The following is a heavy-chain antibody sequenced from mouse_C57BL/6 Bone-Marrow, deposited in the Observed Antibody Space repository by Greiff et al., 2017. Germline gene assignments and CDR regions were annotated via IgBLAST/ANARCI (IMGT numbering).Heavy chain of an antibody. V-gene: IGHV5-6*02. CDR3: ASRHYYGSSYDYFDY. J-gene: IGHJ2*01. CDR2: ISSGGSYT. Sequence: EVMLVESGGDLVKPGGSLKLSCAASGFTFSSYGMSWVRQTPDKRLEWVATISSGGSYTYYPDSVKGRFTISRDNAKNTLYLQMSSLKSEDTAMYYCASRHYYGSSYDYFDYWGQGTTLTVSS. CDR1: GFTFSSYG. D-gene: IGHD1-1*01.